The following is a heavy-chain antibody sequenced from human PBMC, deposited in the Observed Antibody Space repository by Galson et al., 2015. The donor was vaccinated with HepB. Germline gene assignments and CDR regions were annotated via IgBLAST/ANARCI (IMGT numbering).Heavy chain of an antibody. CDR2: IIPILGIA. CDR3: ARAPTVVTPSWFDP. D-gene: IGHD4-23*01. J-gene: IGHJ5*02. V-gene: IGHV1-69*02. Sequence: SVKVSCKASGGAFSSYTISWVRQAPGQGLEWMGRIIPILGIANYAQKFQGRVTITADKSTSTAYMELSSLRSEDTAVYYCARAPTVVTPSWFDPWGQGTLVTVSS. CDR1: GGAFSSYT.